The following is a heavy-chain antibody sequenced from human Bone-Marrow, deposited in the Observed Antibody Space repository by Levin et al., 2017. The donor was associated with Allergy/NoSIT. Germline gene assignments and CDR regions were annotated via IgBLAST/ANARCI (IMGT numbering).Heavy chain of an antibody. Sequence: GGSLRLSCAASGFTFSSYGMHWVRQAPGKGLEWVAVIWYDGSNKYYADSVKGRFTISRDNSKNTLYLQMNSLRAEDTAVYYWAMEGRLTFSSSSSGWFDPWGQGTLVTVSS. CDR3: AMEGRLTFSSSSSGWFDP. V-gene: IGHV3-33*01. D-gene: IGHD6-6*01. CDR2: IWYDGSNK. CDR1: GFTFSSYG. J-gene: IGHJ5*02.